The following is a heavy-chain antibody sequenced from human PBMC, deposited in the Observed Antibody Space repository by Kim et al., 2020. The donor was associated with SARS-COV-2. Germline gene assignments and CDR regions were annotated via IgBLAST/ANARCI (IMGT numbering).Heavy chain of an antibody. Sequence: STNYADSVKGRFTISRDNDKNTLYLQMNGLRTEDTAVYYCVVCVADDKDYWGQGTLVTVSS. J-gene: IGHJ4*02. CDR3: VVCVADDKDY. CDR2: ST. D-gene: IGHD6-19*01. V-gene: IGHV3-74*01.